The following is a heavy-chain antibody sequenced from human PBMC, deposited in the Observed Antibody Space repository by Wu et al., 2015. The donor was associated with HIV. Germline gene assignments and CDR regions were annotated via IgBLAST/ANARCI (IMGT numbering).Heavy chain of an antibody. V-gene: IGHV1-69*05. D-gene: IGHD3-10*01. CDR1: GGIFSNYD. CDR2: TTPMFGTA. CDR3: AREIEDPAIMVRAGFDP. J-gene: IGHJ5*02. Sequence: QVQLVQSGAEVKKPGSSVKVSCKASGGIFSNYDINWVRQAPGQGLEWMGGTTPMFGTAKYAQKFQGRVTFTSDVYTRTVYMELSSLRSEDTAIYYCAREIEDPAIMVRAGFDPWGQGTLVTVSS.